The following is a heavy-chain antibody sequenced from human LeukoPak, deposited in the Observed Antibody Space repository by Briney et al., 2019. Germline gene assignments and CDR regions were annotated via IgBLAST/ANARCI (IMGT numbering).Heavy chain of an antibody. CDR1: GGSFSGYY. J-gene: IGHJ5*02. Sequence: ASETLSLTCAVYGGSFSGYYWSWIRQPPGKGLEWIGEINHSGSTNYNPSLKSRVTISVDTSKNQFSLKLSSVAAADTAVYYCARRVPYGSGSYYFSRFDPWGQGTLVTVSS. D-gene: IGHD3-10*01. CDR2: INHSGST. CDR3: ARRVPYGSGSYYFSRFDP. V-gene: IGHV4-34*01.